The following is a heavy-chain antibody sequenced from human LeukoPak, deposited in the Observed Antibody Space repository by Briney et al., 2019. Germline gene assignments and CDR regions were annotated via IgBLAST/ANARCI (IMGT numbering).Heavy chain of an antibody. CDR2: IIPIFGTA. CDR1: GGTFSSYA. D-gene: IGHD1-1*01. V-gene: IGHV1-69*13. CDR3: AREGPFKLELGDY. J-gene: IGHJ4*02. Sequence: GASVKVSCKASGGTFSSYAISWVRQAPGQGLEWMGGIIPIFGTANYAQKFQGRVTITADESTSTAYMELSSLRSEDTAVYYCAREGPFKLELGDYWGQGTLVTVSS.